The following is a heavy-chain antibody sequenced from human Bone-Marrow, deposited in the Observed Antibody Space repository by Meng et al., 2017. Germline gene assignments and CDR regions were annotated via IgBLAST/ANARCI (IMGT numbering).Heavy chain of an antibody. D-gene: IGHD6-19*01. CDR3: AREDSSGWSYFDY. CDR2: ISSSGSTI. Sequence: GESLKISCAASGFTFSSYSMNWVRQAPGKGLEWVSYISSSGSTIYYADSVKGRFTISRDNAKNSLYLQMNSLRAEDTAVYYCAREDSSGWSYFDYWGQGTLVTVSS. J-gene: IGHJ4*02. V-gene: IGHV3-48*04. CDR1: GFTFSSYS.